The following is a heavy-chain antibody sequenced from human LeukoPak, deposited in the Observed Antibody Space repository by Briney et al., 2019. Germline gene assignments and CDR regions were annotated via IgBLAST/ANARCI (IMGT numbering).Heavy chain of an antibody. CDR2: MYPGDSDT. CDR1: GYSFSSYW. V-gene: IGHV5-51*01. J-gene: IGHJ4*02. Sequence: GESLKISCKVSGYSFSSYWIGWVRQMPGKGLEWMGIMYPGDSDTRYSPSFEGQVTISADKSVSTAYLQWSSLKASDTAMYYCARLKSLIDPADYWGQGTLVTVSS. CDR3: ARLKSLIDPADY.